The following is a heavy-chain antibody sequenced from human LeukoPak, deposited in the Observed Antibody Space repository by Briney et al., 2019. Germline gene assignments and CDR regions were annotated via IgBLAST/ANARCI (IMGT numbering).Heavy chain of an antibody. D-gene: IGHD6-6*01. CDR1: GFTFSSYS. CDR3: ARDWSRSSYYFDY. Sequence: GGSLRLSCAASGFTFSSYSMNWVRQAPGKGLEWVSHISTSARNINYADSVKGRFTISRDNAKNSLYLQMNSLRAEDTAVYYCARDWSRSSYYFDYWGQGTLVTVSS. CDR2: ISTSARNI. J-gene: IGHJ4*02. V-gene: IGHV3-48*04.